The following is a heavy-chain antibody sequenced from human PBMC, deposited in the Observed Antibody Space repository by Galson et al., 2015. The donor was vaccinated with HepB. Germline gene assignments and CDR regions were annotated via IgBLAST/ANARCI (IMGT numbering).Heavy chain of an antibody. CDR2: INPSDGST. D-gene: IGHD3-10*01. V-gene: IGHV1-46*01. Sequence: SVKVSCKASGYTFTSYYMHWVRQAPGQGLEWMGIINPSDGSTSYQQKFQGRVTMTRDTSTSTAYMELSSLRSEDTAVYYCARACRGGGDWFDPWGQDSLVAGSS. CDR1: GYTFTSYY. CDR3: ARACRGGGDWFDP. J-gene: IGHJ5*02.